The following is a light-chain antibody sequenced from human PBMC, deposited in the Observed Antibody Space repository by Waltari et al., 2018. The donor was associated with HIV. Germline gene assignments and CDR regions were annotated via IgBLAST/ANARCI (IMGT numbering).Light chain of an antibody. Sequence: QSVLTQPPSVSGAPGQRVTISCTGSSSTIGAGYDVHWYQQLPGTAPKLLIYGNSNQPEGVPDRFSGSKSGTSASLAITGLLAEDEAEYYCQSYDSSLSVWVFGGGTKLTVL. CDR3: QSYDSSLSVWV. J-gene: IGLJ3*02. CDR1: SSTIGAGYD. V-gene: IGLV1-40*01. CDR2: GNS.